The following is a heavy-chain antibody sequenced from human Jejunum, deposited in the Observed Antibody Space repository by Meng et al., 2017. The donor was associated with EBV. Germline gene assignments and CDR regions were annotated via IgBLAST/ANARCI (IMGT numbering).Heavy chain of an antibody. J-gene: IGHJ4*02. V-gene: IGHV4-4*02. CDR2: IYHSGST. Sequence: EPGPGLSKPSGPLPLTCAVPVDSISSSNWWSWVRQPPGKGLEWIGEIYHSGSTNYNPSLKSRVTISVDKSKNQFSLKLSSVTAADTAVYYCARYGSGYFPALWYWGQGTLVTVSS. D-gene: IGHD3-3*01. CDR1: VDSISSSNW. CDR3: ARYGSGYFPALWY.